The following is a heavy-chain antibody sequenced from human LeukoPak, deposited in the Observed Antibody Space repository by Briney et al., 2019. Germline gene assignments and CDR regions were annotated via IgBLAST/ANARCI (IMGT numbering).Heavy chain of an antibody. CDR2: IYSGGST. V-gene: IGHV3-66*01. Sequence: SGGSLRLSCAASGFTFSSYSMNWVRQPPGKGLEWVSLIYSGGSTYYADSVKGRFTISRDNSKNTLYLQMNNLRVEDTAVYYCARDRGWFGEIPRGMDVWGQGTTVTVSS. D-gene: IGHD3-10*01. CDR3: ARDRGWFGEIPRGMDV. J-gene: IGHJ6*02. CDR1: GFTFSSYS.